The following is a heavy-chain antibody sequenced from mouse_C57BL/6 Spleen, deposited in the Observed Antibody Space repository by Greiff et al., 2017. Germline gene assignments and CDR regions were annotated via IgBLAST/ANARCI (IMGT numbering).Heavy chain of an antibody. J-gene: IGHJ4*01. D-gene: IGHD3-1*01. V-gene: IGHV7-3*01. CDR2: IRNKANGYTT. Sequence: EVKLMESGGGLVQPGGSLSLSCAASGFTFTDYYMSWVRQPPGKALAWLGFIRNKANGYTTEYSASVKGRFTISRDNSQSILYLQMNALRAEDSATYYCARYPLGYAMDYWGQGTSVTVSS. CDR3: ARYPLGYAMDY. CDR1: GFTFTDYY.